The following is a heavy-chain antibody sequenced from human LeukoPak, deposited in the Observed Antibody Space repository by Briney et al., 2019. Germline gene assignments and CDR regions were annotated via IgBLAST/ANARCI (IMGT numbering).Heavy chain of an antibody. CDR3: AREARDVLLWFGELDP. D-gene: IGHD3-10*01. CDR2: ISAYNGNT. J-gene: IGHJ5*02. V-gene: IGHV1-18*01. Sequence: VASVKVSCKASGYTLTSYGISWVRQAPGQGLEWMGWISAYNGNTNYAQKLQGRVTMTTDTSTSTAYMELRSLRSDDTAVYYCAREARDVLLWFGELDPWGQGTLVTVSS. CDR1: GYTLTSYG.